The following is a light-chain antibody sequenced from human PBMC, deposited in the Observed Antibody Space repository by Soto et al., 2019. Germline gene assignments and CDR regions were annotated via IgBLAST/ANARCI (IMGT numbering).Light chain of an antibody. Sequence: QSVLTQPASVSGSPGQSITISCTGTSSDVGGYNYVSWYQQHPGKAPKLMIYEVSYRPSGVSNRFSGSKSGNTASLTISGLHAEDEAGYYCSSLTRTNTLAFGGGTKVTVL. CDR2: EVS. CDR3: SSLTRTNTLA. V-gene: IGLV2-14*01. J-gene: IGLJ2*01. CDR1: SSDVGGYNY.